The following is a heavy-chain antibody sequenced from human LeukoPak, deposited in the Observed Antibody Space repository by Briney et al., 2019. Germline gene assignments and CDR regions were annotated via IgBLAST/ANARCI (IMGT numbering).Heavy chain of an antibody. D-gene: IGHD6-19*01. J-gene: IGHJ5*01. CDR3: ASTRGYSSGWFDY. CDR1: GGTFSSYT. CDR2: IIPILGVA. V-gene: IGHV1-69*02. Sequence: SVKVSCKASGGTFSSYTISWVRQAPGQGLEWMGRIIPILGVANYAQKFQGRVTITADKSTSTAYMELSSLRSEDTAVYYCASTRGYSSGWFDYWGQGTLVTVSS.